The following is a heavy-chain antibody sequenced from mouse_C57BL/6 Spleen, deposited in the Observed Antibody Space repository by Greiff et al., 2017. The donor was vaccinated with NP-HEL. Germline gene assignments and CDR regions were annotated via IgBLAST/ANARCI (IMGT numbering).Heavy chain of an antibody. CDR3: ARDYYFDV. D-gene: IGHD1-1*02. CDR2: IYPEDGDT. CDR1: GYAFSSSW. Sequence: VQLKQSGPELVKPGASVKISCKASGYAFSSSWMNWVKQRPGQGLEWIGRIYPEDGDTNYNGKFKGKATLTADKSSSTAYMQLRSLTSEDSAVYFCARDYYFDVWGTGTTVTVSS. J-gene: IGHJ1*03. V-gene: IGHV1-82*01.